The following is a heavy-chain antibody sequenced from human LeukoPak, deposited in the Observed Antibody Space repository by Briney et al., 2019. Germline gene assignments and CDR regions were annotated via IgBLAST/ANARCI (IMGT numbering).Heavy chain of an antibody. Sequence: GGSLRLSCAASGFTFSSYAMPWVRQAPGKGLEYVSAISSNGGSTYYANSVKGRFTISRDNSKNTLYLQMGSLRAEDMAVYYCARDMDYEAGGGLIDYWGQGTLVTVSS. V-gene: IGHV3-64*01. J-gene: IGHJ4*02. CDR1: GFTFSSYA. CDR3: ARDMDYEAGGGLIDY. D-gene: IGHD2-8*02. CDR2: ISSNGGST.